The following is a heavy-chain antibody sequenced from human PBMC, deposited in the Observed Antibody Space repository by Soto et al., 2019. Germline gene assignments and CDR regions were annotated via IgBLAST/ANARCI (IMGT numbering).Heavy chain of an antibody. Sequence: SETLSLTCTVSGGSINDFYWSWIRQPPGKGLEWIGYIYYSGSTDYNPSLKGRVTISVDTSKNQFSLKLRSVTAADTAVYYCARDWGPYWFDSWGQGILVTVSS. V-gene: IGHV4-59*01. CDR3: ARDWGPYWFDS. J-gene: IGHJ5*01. D-gene: IGHD3-16*01. CDR2: IYYSGST. CDR1: GGSINDFY.